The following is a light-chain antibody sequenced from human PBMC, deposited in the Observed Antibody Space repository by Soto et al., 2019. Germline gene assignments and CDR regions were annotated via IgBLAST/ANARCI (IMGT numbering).Light chain of an antibody. CDR3: QQYNSYSST. CDR2: WAS. CDR1: QSVLYSSNNKNY. J-gene: IGKJ1*01. Sequence: DIVMTQSPDSLAVSLGERATINCKSSQSVLYSSNNKNYLAWYQHKPGQPPKLLIYWASTRESGVPDRFSGSGSGTEFTLTISSLQPDDFATYYCQQYNSYSSTFGQGTKVDIK. V-gene: IGKV4-1*01.